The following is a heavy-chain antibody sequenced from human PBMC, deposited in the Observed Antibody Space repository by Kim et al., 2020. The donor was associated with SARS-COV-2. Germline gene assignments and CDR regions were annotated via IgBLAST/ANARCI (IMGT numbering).Heavy chain of an antibody. CDR1: GLPFTDAW. Sequence: GGSLRLSCAVSGLPFTDAWMSWVRQAPGKGLEWVGRIKSKGSGGTIDYAAPVKGRFSISRDDSKNILFLQMNRLKIEDTAVYYCSHEKTFWFGEFLLSWGQGTLVTVSS. V-gene: IGHV3-15*01. J-gene: IGHJ4*02. D-gene: IGHD3-10*01. CDR3: SHEKTFWFGEFLLS. CDR2: IKSKGSGGTI.